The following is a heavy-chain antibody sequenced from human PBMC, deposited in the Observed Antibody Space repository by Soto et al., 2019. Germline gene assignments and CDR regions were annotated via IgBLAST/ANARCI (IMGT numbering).Heavy chain of an antibody. V-gene: IGHV1-69*06. Sequence: SVKVSCKASGGTFSSYAISWVRQAPGQGLEWMGGIIPIFGTANYAQKFQGRVTITADKSTSTAYMELSSLRSEDTAVYYCAGGSYYYDSSGYFDYWGQGTLVTVSS. CDR2: IIPIFGTA. CDR3: AGGSYYYDSSGYFDY. D-gene: IGHD3-22*01. CDR1: GGTFSSYA. J-gene: IGHJ4*02.